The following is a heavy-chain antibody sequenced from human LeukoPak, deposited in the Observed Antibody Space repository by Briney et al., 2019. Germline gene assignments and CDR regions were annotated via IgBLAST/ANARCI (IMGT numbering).Heavy chain of an antibody. D-gene: IGHD3-3*01. CDR1: GFTFSNYA. CDR3: AKEGGSSIWSGSHFDY. Sequence: GGSLRLSCAASGFTFSNYAVTWVRQTPGKGLEWVSTISGSDGTTYYADSVKGRFTISRDDSKNTLYLHMNSLRAEDTAVYYCAKEGGSSIWSGSHFDYWGQGTLVTVSS. V-gene: IGHV3-23*01. CDR2: ISGSDGTT. J-gene: IGHJ4*02.